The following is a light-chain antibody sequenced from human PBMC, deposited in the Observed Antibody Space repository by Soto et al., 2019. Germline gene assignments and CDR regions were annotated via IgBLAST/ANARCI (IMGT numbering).Light chain of an antibody. CDR2: LEGSGSY. Sequence: QPVLTQSSSASASLGSSVSLTCTLSSGHSSHIIAWHQQQPGKAPRYLMKLEGSGSYNKGSGVPDRFSGSSSGADRYLTISNLQFEDEADYYCETWDSNTYVFGTGTKLTVL. V-gene: IGLV4-60*02. J-gene: IGLJ1*01. CDR3: ETWDSNTYV. CDR1: SGHSSHI.